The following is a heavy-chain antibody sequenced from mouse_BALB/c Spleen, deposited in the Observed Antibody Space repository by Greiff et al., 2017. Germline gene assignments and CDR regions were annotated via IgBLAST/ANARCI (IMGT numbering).Heavy chain of an antibody. CDR1: GFSLSRYS. J-gene: IGHJ4*01. CDR2: IWGGGST. Sequence: VQLVESGPGLVAPSQSLSITCTVSGFSLSRYSVHWVRQPPGKGLEWLGMIWGGGSTDYNSALKSRLSISKDNSKSQVFLKMNSLQTDDTAMYYCARKGYYGSSLYYAMDYWGQGTSVTVSS. V-gene: IGHV2-6-4*01. CDR3: ARKGYYGSSLYYAMDY. D-gene: IGHD1-1*01.